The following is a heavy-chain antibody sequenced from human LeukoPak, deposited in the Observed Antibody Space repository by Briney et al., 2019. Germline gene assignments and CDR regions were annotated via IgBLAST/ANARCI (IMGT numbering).Heavy chain of an antibody. Sequence: SETLSLTCTVSGGSISSSNYYWGWIRQPPGKGLEWIGSIYYSGSTYCNPSLKSRVTISVDTSKNQFSLKLSSVTAADTAVYYCARLGWNYYYYMDVWGKGTTVTVSS. V-gene: IGHV4-39*01. J-gene: IGHJ6*03. CDR2: IYYSGST. CDR1: GGSISSSNYY. CDR3: ARLGWNYYYYMDV. D-gene: IGHD6-19*01.